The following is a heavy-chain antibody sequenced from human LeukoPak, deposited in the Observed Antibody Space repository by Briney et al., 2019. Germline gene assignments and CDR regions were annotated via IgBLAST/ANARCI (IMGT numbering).Heavy chain of an antibody. Sequence: SETLSLTCTVSGVSISSYFWSWIRQPAGKGLEWFGHIYTSGTTNYNPPLKSRVTISVDTSKNQFSLKLSSVTAADTAVYYCARGPQTIAAAGGYYFDYWGQGTLVTVSS. CDR1: GVSISSYF. CDR3: ARGPQTIAAAGGYYFDY. V-gene: IGHV4-4*07. J-gene: IGHJ4*02. CDR2: IYTSGTT. D-gene: IGHD6-13*01.